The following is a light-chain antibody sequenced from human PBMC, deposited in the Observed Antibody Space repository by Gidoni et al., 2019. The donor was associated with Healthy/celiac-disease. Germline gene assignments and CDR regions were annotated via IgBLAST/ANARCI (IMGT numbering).Light chain of an antibody. CDR2: GNS. CDR3: QSYDSSLSVV. V-gene: IGLV1-40*01. CDR1: SSNIGAGYD. Sequence: QSVLTQPPSVSGAPGQRVTISCTGSSSNIGAGYDVHWSQQLPGTAPKLLIYGNSNRPSGVPDRFSGSKSGTSASLAITGLQAEYEADYSCQSYDSSLSVVFGGGTKLTVL. J-gene: IGLJ2*01.